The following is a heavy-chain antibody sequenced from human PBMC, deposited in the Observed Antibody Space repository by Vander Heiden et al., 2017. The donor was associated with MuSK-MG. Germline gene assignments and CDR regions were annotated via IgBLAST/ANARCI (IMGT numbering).Heavy chain of an antibody. V-gene: IGHV2-26*01. CDR2: IFSNDEK. Sequence: HVTLKESGPVLVKPTATLTLTCTVSGFSLSNARMGVSWIRQPPGKALEWLAHIFSNDEKSYRTSLKSRLTISKDTSKSQVVLTMTNMDPVDTATYYCARGPTVVTGDHDAFDIWGQGTMVTVSS. CDR1: GFSLSNARMG. D-gene: IGHD4-17*01. CDR3: ARGPTVVTGDHDAFDI. J-gene: IGHJ3*02.